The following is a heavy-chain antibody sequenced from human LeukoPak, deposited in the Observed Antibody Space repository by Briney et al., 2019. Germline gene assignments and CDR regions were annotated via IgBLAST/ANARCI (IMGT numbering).Heavy chain of an antibody. CDR2: ISYSGST. V-gene: IGHV4-39*07. D-gene: IGHD3-3*01. J-gene: IGHJ4*02. Sequence: SETLSLTCTVSGGSITSSTYYWGWIRQPPGKELEWFGSISYSGSTYYNPSLKSRVTISVDTSKNQFSLKLSSVTAADTAVYYCARGATLEWLLSDFDYWGQGTLVTVSS. CDR3: ARGATLEWLLSDFDY. CDR1: GGSITSSTYY.